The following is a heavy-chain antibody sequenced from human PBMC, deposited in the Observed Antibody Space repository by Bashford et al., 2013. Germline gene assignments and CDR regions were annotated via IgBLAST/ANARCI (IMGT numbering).Heavy chain of an antibody. Sequence: SETLSLTCDVSGYSVSSGFYWGWVRQSPGKGLEWIANTHHDGYIFYNPSLKSRVTMTMDKSKNEFSLSLTSVTAADTATYYCARVVNDWVGDFSLYYFDFWGPREHWSPSPQ. J-gene: IGHJ4*02. CDR2: THHDGYI. CDR3: ARVVNDWVGDFSLYYFDF. D-gene: IGHD3-9*01. CDR1: GYSVSSGFY. V-gene: IGHV4-38-2*01.